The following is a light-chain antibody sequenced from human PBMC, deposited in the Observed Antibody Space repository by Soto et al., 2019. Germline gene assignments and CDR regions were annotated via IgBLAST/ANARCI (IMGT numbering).Light chain of an antibody. Sequence: EIVLTQSPGTLSLSPGERATLSCRASQRINSRYLAWYQQKPGQAPRLLIYGASSRATGIPDRFSGSGSGTDFTLTISRLEPEDFAVYYCQQFGSSPGFTFGPGTKVDIK. CDR1: QRINSRY. CDR3: QQFGSSPGFT. J-gene: IGKJ3*01. CDR2: GAS. V-gene: IGKV3-20*01.